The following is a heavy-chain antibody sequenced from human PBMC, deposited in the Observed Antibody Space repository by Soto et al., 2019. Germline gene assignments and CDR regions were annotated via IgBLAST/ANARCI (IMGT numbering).Heavy chain of an antibody. Sequence: GGSLRLSCAASGFTFSSYWMSWVRQAPGKGLEWVANIKQDGSEKYYVDSVKGRFTISRDNAKNSLYLQMNSLRAEDTAVYYCARDGRAGDSTMIVVVNHDYWGQGTLVTVSS. V-gene: IGHV3-7*03. J-gene: IGHJ4*02. D-gene: IGHD3-22*01. CDR1: GFTFSSYW. CDR2: IKQDGSEK. CDR3: ARDGRAGDSTMIVVVNHDY.